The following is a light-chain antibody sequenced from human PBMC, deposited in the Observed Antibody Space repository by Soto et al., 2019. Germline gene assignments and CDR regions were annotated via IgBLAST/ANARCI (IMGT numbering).Light chain of an antibody. J-gene: IGKJ1*01. CDR2: GAS. CDR1: QGLNRN. CDR3: RECNSWQWT. V-gene: IGKV3-15*01. Sequence: ETVMTQSPATLSVSPGEPATLSCRTSQGLNRNLTWYQQKLGQPPRVLIYGASTRATGIPAKLSGSRSGTQFILPNSRLQSEDFAGYFCRECNSWQWTFGLGIQVEVK.